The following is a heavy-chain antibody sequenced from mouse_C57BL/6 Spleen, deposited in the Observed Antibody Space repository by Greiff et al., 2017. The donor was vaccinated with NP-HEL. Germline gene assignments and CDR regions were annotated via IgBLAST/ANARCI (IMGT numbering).Heavy chain of an antibody. CDR1: GYTFTSYW. CDR3: ARGIYDGYSYAMDY. V-gene: IGHV1-72*01. Sequence: QVQLQQPGAELVKPGASVKLSCKASGYTFTSYWMHWVTPRPGRGLGWIGRIDPNSGGTKYNEKFKSKATLTVDKPSSTAYMQLSSLTSEDSAVYYCARGIYDGYSYAMDYWGQGTSVTVSS. J-gene: IGHJ4*01. D-gene: IGHD2-3*01. CDR2: IDPNSGGT.